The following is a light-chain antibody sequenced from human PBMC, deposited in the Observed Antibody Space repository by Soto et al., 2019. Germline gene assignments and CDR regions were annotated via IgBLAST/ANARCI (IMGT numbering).Light chain of an antibody. CDR3: AARDDSLNGLV. J-gene: IGLJ2*01. Sequence: QSVLTQPPSTSGTPGQRVTISCSGSSANVGSNPVNWYQQFLGTAPKLLIYSNDQRPSEVPDRFSGSKSGTSASLAITGLQSEYEVEYYCAARDDSLNGLVCGGGT. CDR1: SANVGSNP. CDR2: SND. V-gene: IGLV1-44*01.